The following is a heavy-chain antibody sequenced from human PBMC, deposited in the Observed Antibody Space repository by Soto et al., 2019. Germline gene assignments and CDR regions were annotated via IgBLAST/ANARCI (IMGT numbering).Heavy chain of an antibody. V-gene: IGHV3-74*03. J-gene: IGHJ4*02. Sequence: RLSCAAAGFTFSSYWMRWVRQVPGKGLVWVSRINSDGSTITYADSVKGRFTISRDNAKNTLYLQMNSLRAEDAAVYYCARDLGGYTYWGQGTLVTVS. CDR3: ARDLGGYTY. D-gene: IGHD2-2*02. CDR2: INSDGSTI. CDR1: GFTFSSYW.